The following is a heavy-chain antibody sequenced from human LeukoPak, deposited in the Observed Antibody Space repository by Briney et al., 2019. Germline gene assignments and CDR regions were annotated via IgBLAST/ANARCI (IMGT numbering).Heavy chain of an antibody. CDR3: AREVVVPAAISRSGWFDP. CDR1: GYTFTGYY. V-gene: IGHV1-2*02. Sequence: ASVKVSCKASGYTFTGYYMHWVRQAPGQGLEWMGWINPNSGGTNYAQKFQGRVTMTWDTSISTAYMELSRLRSDDTAVYYCAREVVVPAAISRSGWFDPWGQGTLVTVSS. CDR2: INPNSGGT. J-gene: IGHJ5*02. D-gene: IGHD2-2*02.